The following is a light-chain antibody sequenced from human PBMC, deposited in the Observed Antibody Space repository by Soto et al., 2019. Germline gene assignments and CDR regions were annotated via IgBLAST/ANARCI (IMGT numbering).Light chain of an antibody. Sequence: NFMLTQPHSVSESPGKTVTISCTRSSGSIASNYVQWYQQRPGSAPTTVIYEDNQRPSGVPDRLSGSIDSSSNSASLTISGLKTEDEADYYCQSSDNSNSYVIFGGGTKVTVL. J-gene: IGLJ2*01. CDR3: QSSDNSNSYVI. CDR1: SGSIASNY. CDR2: EDN. V-gene: IGLV6-57*04.